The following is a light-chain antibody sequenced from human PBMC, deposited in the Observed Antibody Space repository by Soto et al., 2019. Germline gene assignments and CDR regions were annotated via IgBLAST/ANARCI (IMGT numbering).Light chain of an antibody. CDR3: QQYDNLPLT. J-gene: IGKJ4*01. CDR2: DAS. Sequence: DIQMTQSTSSLSASVGDRVTITCQASQDISNYLNWYQQKPGKAPKLLIYDASNLETGVPSRFSGSGSGTDFTFTISSLKSEDIATYYCQQYDNLPLTFGGGTKVEIK. CDR1: QDISNY. V-gene: IGKV1-33*01.